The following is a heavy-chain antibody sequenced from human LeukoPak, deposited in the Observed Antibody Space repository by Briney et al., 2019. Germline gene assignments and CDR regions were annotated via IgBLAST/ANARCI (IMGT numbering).Heavy chain of an antibody. CDR1: GYSISSGYY. Sequence: PSETLSLTCTVSGYSISSGYYWGWIRQPPGKGLEWIGSIYHSGSTYYNPSLKSRITISVDTSKNQFSLKESSVTAADTAVYYCASIYDGDYVDYWGQGTLVTVSS. CDR3: ASIYDGDYVDY. J-gene: IGHJ4*02. V-gene: IGHV4-38-2*02. D-gene: IGHD3-16*01. CDR2: IYHSGST.